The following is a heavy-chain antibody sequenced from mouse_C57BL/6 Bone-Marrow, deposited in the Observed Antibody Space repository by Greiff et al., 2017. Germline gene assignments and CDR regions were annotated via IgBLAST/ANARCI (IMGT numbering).Heavy chain of an antibody. V-gene: IGHV5-17*01. D-gene: IGHD4-1*01. CDR2: ISSGSSTI. J-gene: IGHJ2*01. CDR1: GSTFSDYG. Sequence: EVKLVESGGGLVKPEGSLKLSFAASGSTFSDYGIHWVRQAPEKGLEWVAYISSGSSTIYYADTVKGRFTISRDNAKNTLFLQMTSLRSEDTAMYYCAIPTGNWGQGTTLTVSS. CDR3: AIPTGN.